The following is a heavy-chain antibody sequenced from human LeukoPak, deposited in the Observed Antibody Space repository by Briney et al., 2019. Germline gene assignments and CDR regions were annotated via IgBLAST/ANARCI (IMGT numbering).Heavy chain of an antibody. V-gene: IGHV4-4*02. J-gene: IGHJ6*03. CDR1: GGSISSTNW. Sequence: SGTLSLTCAVSGGSISSTNWWSWVRQPPGKGLEWIGEIYRSGTTNYKPSLKSRVTISVDTSKNQFSLKLSSVTAADTAVYYCARETSQKGAHYMDVWGKGTTVTISS. CDR3: ARETSQKGAHYMDV. D-gene: IGHD3-16*01. CDR2: IYRSGTT.